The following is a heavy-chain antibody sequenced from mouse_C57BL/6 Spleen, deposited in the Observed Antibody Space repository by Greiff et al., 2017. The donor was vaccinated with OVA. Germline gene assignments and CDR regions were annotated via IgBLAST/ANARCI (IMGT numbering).Heavy chain of an antibody. CDR3: ARGPFDY. J-gene: IGHJ2*01. V-gene: IGHV5-12*01. CDR1: GFTFSDYY. Sequence: EVKLMESGGGLVQPGGSLKLSCAASGFTFSDYYMYWVRQTPEKRLEWVAYISTGGGSTYYPDTVKGRFTISRDNAKNTLYLQMSRLKSEDTAMYYYARGPFDYWGQGTTLTVSS. CDR2: ISTGGGST.